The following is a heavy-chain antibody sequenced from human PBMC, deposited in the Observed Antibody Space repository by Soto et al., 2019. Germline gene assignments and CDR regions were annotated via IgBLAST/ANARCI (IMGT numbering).Heavy chain of an antibody. D-gene: IGHD3-22*01. Sequence: QVQLQESGPGLVKPSGTLSLTCAVSGGSISSSNWWSWVRQPPGKGLEWIGEIYHSGSTNYNPSLKSRVTISVDKSKNQFSLKLSSVTAADTAVYYCASSDYYDSSGYKMYSFDIWGQGTMVTVSS. CDR3: ASSDYYDSSGYKMYSFDI. J-gene: IGHJ3*02. CDR1: GGSISSSNW. V-gene: IGHV4-4*02. CDR2: IYHSGST.